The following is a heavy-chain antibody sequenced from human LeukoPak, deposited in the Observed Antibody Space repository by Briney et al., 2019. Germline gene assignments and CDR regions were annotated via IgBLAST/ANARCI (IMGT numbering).Heavy chain of an antibody. V-gene: IGHV3-23*01. J-gene: IGHJ4*02. CDR2: ISGSGGST. CDR3: AKGHSDFGTGFDC. D-gene: IGHD4-17*01. CDR1: GFTFSSFNNFA. Sequence: GGSLRLSCAASGFTFSSFNNFAMSWFRQAPGEGLECVSVISGSGGSTYYADSVKGRFTISRDNSKKTLDLQRNSLRAEDMAVYFCAKGHSDFGTGFDCWGQGTLVTVSS.